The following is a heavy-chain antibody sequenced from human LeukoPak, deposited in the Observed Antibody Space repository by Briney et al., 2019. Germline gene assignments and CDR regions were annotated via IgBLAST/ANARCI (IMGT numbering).Heavy chain of an antibody. CDR2: IYHTGIT. J-gene: IGHJ5*02. Sequence: SETLSLTCAVSGYSISSDYYWGWIRQPPGKGLEWIGSIYHTGITYYNPSLKSRVTISVDTSKNQFSLNLSSVTAAATAVYYCAGGSGFSDKWNCIDPWGQEILVTVSS. V-gene: IGHV4-38-2*01. CDR3: AGGSGFSDKWNCIDP. CDR1: GYSISSDYY. D-gene: IGHD2-8*01.